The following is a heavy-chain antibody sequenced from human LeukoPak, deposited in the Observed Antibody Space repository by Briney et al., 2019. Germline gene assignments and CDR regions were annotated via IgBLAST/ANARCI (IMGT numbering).Heavy chain of an antibody. Sequence: ASVKVSCKASGYTFTSYDINWVRQATGQGLEWMGWMNPNSGNTGYAQKFQGRVTMTRDTSTSTVYMELSSLRSEDTAVYYCAREEQQLGKIDYWGQGTLVTVSS. J-gene: IGHJ4*02. CDR2: MNPNSGNT. V-gene: IGHV1-8*01. CDR1: GYTFTSYD. CDR3: AREEQQLGKIDY. D-gene: IGHD6-13*01.